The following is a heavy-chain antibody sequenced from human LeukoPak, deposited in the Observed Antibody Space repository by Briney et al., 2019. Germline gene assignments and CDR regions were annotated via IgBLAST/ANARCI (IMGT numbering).Heavy chain of an antibody. Sequence: GGSLRLSCTASEFTFNNHWIHWVRQAPGKGLVWGSRFNSDGTNAAYADSVKGRFTISRDNAKNTVYLQMNSLRAEDTAVYYCATNSRGAYCGGDCYWYWYFDLWGRGTLVTVSS. D-gene: IGHD2-21*02. CDR2: FNSDGTNA. V-gene: IGHV3-74*03. J-gene: IGHJ2*01. CDR1: EFTFNNHW. CDR3: ATNSRGAYCGGDCYWYWYFDL.